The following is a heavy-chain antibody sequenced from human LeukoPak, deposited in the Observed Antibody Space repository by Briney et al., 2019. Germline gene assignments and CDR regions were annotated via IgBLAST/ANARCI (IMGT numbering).Heavy chain of an antibody. CDR1: GFTFSSYA. Sequence: GRSLRLSCAASGFTFSSYAMHWVRQAPGKGLEWVAVISYDGSNKYYADSVKGRFTISRDNSKNTLYLQMNSLRAEDTAVYYCAREEGHWGQGTLVTVSS. CDR3: AREEGH. CDR2: ISYDGSNK. J-gene: IGHJ1*01. V-gene: IGHV3-30*14.